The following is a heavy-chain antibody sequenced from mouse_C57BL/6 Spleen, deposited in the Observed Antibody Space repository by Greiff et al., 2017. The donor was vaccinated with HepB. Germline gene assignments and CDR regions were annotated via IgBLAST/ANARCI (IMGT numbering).Heavy chain of an antibody. CDR1: GYTFTSYW. Sequence: VQLQQPGAELVKPGASVKMSCKASGYTFTSYWITWVKQRPEQGLEWIGDIYPGSGSTNYNEKFKSKATLTVDPSSSTAYMQLSSLSSEDSAVYYCARYYGSREVIPFYAMDYWGQGTSVTVSS. CDR3: ARYYGSREVIPFYAMDY. CDR2: IYPGSGST. D-gene: IGHD1-1*01. J-gene: IGHJ4*01. V-gene: IGHV1-55*01.